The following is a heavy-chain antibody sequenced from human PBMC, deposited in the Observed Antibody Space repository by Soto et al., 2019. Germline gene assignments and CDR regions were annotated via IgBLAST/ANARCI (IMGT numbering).Heavy chain of an antibody. D-gene: IGHD6-6*01. CDR3: ASGGIAARRYYYYSMDV. Sequence: GESLKISCKGSGYSFTSYWIGWVRQMPGKGLEWMGIIYPGDSDTRYSPSFQGQVTISADKSISTAYLQWSSLKASDTAMYYCASGGIAARRYYYYSMDVWGKGTTVTVSS. V-gene: IGHV5-51*01. CDR1: GYSFTSYW. CDR2: IYPGDSDT. J-gene: IGHJ6*03.